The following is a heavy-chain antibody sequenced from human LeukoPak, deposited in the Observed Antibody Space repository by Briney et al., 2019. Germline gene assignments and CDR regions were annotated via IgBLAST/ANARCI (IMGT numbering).Heavy chain of an antibody. CDR3: VRDFDWGPDY. CDR2: IYGHDGGT. D-gene: IGHD3-9*01. CDR1: GYTFTGHY. J-gene: IGHJ4*02. V-gene: IGHV1-2*02. Sequence: ASVKVSCKASGYTFTGHYLQWVRQAPGQGLEWMGWIYGHDGGTNFAQKFQDRVTMTRDTSITTAYMELTSLTPDDTAVYYCVRDFDWGPDYWGQGTLVTVSS.